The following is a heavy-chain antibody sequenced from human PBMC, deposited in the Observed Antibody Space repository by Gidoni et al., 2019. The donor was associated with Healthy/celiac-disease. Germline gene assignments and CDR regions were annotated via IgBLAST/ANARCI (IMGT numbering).Heavy chain of an antibody. CDR1: GVSFSGYY. V-gene: IGHV4-34*01. Sequence: QVQLQQWGAGLLKPSETLSLTCAVYGVSFSGYYWSWIRQPPGKGLEWIGEINHGGSTNYTPSLKSRVTISVDTSKNQFSLKLSSVTAADTAVYYCARSRQLLVWWFDPWGQGTLVTVSS. J-gene: IGHJ5*02. CDR3: ARSRQLLVWWFDP. CDR2: INHGGST. D-gene: IGHD2-2*01.